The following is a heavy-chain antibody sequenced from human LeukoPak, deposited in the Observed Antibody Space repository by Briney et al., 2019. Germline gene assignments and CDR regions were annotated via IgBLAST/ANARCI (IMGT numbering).Heavy chain of an antibody. V-gene: IGHV3-73*01. Sequence: GGSLRLSCAASGFTFSGSAMHWVRQASGKGLEWVGRIRSKANSYATAYAASVKGRFTISRDDSKNTAYLQMNSLKTEDTAVYYCTNIGTIAAAGRGGDYYFDYWGQGTLVTVSS. J-gene: IGHJ4*02. CDR1: GFTFSGSA. CDR2: IRSKANSYAT. D-gene: IGHD6-13*01. CDR3: TNIGTIAAAGRGGDYYFDY.